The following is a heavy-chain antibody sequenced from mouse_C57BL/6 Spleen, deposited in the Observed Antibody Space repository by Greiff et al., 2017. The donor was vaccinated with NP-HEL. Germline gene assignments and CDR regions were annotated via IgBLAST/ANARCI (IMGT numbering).Heavy chain of an antibody. CDR3: ARSDYGSQVVFAY. CDR1: GYTFTSYW. J-gene: IGHJ3*01. Sequence: QVQLQQPGAELVKPGASVKLSCKASGYTFTSYWMHWVKQRPGQGLEWIGMIHPNSGSTNYNEKFKSKATLTVDKSSSTAYMQLSSLTSEDSAVYYCARSDYGSQVVFAYWGQGTLVTVSA. D-gene: IGHD1-1*01. CDR2: IHPNSGST. V-gene: IGHV1-64*01.